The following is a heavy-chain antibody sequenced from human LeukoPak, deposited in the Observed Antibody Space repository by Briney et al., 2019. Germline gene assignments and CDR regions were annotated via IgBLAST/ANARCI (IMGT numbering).Heavy chain of an antibody. D-gene: IGHD2-8*01. CDR3: ARAPYCTNGVCQDY. CDR2: IWYDGSNK. J-gene: IGHJ4*02. CDR1: GFTFSSYG. Sequence: PGGSLRLSCAASGFTFSSYGMHWVRQAPGKGLEWVAVIWYDGSNKYYADSVKGRFTISRDNSKNTLYLQMNSLRAEDTAVYYCARAPYCTNGVCQDYWGQGTLVTVSS. V-gene: IGHV3-33*01.